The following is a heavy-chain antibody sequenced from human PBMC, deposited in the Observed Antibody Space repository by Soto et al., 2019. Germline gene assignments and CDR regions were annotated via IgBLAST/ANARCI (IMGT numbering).Heavy chain of an antibody. V-gene: IGHV4-4*07. J-gene: IGHJ6*02. Sequence: WTWIRQPAGKGLEWIGRIYANGNANYNPSLRSRVTMSVDSSKNQFSLRLRSVTVADTAVYFCARGVRDGYYGMDVWGPGATVSVSS. CDR3: ARGVRDGYYGMDV. D-gene: IGHD3-16*02. CDR2: IYANGNA.